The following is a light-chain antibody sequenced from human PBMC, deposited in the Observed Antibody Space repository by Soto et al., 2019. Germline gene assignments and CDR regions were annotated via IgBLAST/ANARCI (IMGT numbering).Light chain of an antibody. J-gene: IGLJ1*01. V-gene: IGLV2-14*03. CDR3: SSYTSSSTYV. CDR1: SSDVGGYNY. CDR2: DVS. Sequence: QSVLTQPASVSGAPGQSIAISCTGTSSDVGGYNYVSWYQHHPGKAPKLMVYDVSKRPSGVSHRFSGSKSGNTASLTISGLQAEDEADYYCSSYTSSSTYVFGTGTKLTVL.